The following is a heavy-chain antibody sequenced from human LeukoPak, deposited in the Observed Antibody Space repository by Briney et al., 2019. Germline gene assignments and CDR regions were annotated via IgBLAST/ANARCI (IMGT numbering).Heavy chain of an antibody. V-gene: IGHV1-18*01. Sequence: ASVKVSCKASGYTFTSYGISWVRQAPGQGLEWMGWISAYNGNTNYAQKLQGRVTMTTDTSTSTAYMELRSLRSDDTAVYYCARDRYCSSTSCYTRRIDPWGQGTLVTVSS. D-gene: IGHD2-2*02. CDR1: GYTFTSYG. CDR2: ISAYNGNT. CDR3: ARDRYCSSTSCYTRRIDP. J-gene: IGHJ5*02.